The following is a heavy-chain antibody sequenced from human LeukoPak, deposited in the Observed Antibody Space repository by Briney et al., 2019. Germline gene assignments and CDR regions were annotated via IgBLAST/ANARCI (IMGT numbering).Heavy chain of an antibody. D-gene: IGHD2-21*01. Sequence: PSETLSLTCTVSGGSIGFYYWSWIRQPPGKGLEWMGYIYYSGSTNYNPSLKSRVTISVDTSKNQFSLRVSSVTAADTAVYYCARHLNNCGDDCYIFDYWGQGTLVTVSS. J-gene: IGHJ4*02. V-gene: IGHV4-59*08. CDR2: IYYSGST. CDR3: ARHLNNCGDDCYIFDY. CDR1: GGSIGFYY.